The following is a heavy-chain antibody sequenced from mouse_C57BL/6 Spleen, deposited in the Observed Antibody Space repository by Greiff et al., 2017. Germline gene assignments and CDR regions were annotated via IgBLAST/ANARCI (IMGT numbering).Heavy chain of an antibody. V-gene: IGHV1-80*01. CDR1: GYAFSSYW. D-gene: IGHD2-4*01. Sequence: VQLQQSGAELVKPGASVKISCKASGYAFSSYWMNWVKQRPGKGLEWIGRIYPGDGDTNYNGTFKGKATLTADKSSSTAYMQLSSLTSEDSAVDCCARYDYDEGMDYWGQGTSVTVSS. CDR2: IYPGDGDT. J-gene: IGHJ4*01. CDR3: ARYDYDEGMDY.